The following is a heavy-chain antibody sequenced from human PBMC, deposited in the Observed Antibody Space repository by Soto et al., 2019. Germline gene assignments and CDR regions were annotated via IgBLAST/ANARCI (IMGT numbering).Heavy chain of an antibody. Sequence: HGWSMRLSCSASGFTVKSYAMSLVRQNPGKGLEWVSAISGSGGSTYYADSVKGRFTISRDNSKNTLYLQMNSLRAEDTAVYYCAKDLVWHYFDYWGQGTLVTVSS. V-gene: IGHV3-23*01. D-gene: IGHD6-13*01. CDR3: AKDLVWHYFDY. CDR1: GFTVKSYA. J-gene: IGHJ4*02. CDR2: ISGSGGST.